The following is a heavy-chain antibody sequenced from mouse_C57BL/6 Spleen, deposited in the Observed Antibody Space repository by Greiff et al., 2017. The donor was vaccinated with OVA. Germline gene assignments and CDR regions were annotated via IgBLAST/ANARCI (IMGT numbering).Heavy chain of an antibody. CDR2: IDPETGGN. D-gene: IGHD1-1*01. CDR3: TRHYYGSSYVWYFDV. J-gene: IGHJ1*03. Sequence: QVQLQQSGAELVRPGASVTLSCKASGYTFTDYEMHWVKQTPAHGLEWIGAIDPETGGNAYNQKFKGKAILTADKSSSTAYMELRSLTSEDSAVYYGTRHYYGSSYVWYFDVWGTGTTVTVSS. V-gene: IGHV1-15*01. CDR1: GYTFTDYE.